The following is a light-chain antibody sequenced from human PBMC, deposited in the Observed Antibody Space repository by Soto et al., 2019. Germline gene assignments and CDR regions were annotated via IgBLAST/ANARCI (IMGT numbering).Light chain of an antibody. CDR1: SSDVGIYNY. CDR2: EVS. Sequence: QSALTQPASVSGSPGQSIAISCTGSSSDVGIYNYVSWYQQHPGKVPKLIFYEVSNPPSGVSNRFSGSKSGNTASLTISGLQAEDEADYYCSSYTTSSTRVFGTGTKLTVL. J-gene: IGLJ1*01. V-gene: IGLV2-14*01. CDR3: SSYTTSSTRV.